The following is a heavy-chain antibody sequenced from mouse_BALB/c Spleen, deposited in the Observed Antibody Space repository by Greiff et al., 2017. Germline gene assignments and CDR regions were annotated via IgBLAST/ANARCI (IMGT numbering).Heavy chain of an antibody. V-gene: IGHV2-5-1*01. Sequence: QVQPKQSGPSLVQPSQSLSIICTVSGFSLTSHGVHWVRQSPGTGLEWLGVIWRGGSTDYNAAFMSRLSITKDNSKSQVFFKMTSLQADDTAIYYCAKNYYGSSYFDYWGQGTTLTVSS. CDR3: AKNYYGSSYFDY. D-gene: IGHD1-1*01. CDR2: IWRGGST. CDR1: GFSLTSHG. J-gene: IGHJ2*01.